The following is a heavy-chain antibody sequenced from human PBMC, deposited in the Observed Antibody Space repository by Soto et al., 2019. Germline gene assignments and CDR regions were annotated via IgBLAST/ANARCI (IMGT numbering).Heavy chain of an antibody. CDR1: GGSFSGYY. Sequence: QVQLEQWGAGLLKPSETLSLTCAVYGGSFSGYYWSWIRQPPGKGLEWIGEINHSGSTNYNPSLKRRXXIXVXXSKNKFSLNLYSVTAADTAVYYCARGRWLRQSFDYWGQGTLVTVSS. V-gene: IGHV4-34*02. D-gene: IGHD5-12*01. CDR2: INHSGST. J-gene: IGHJ4*02. CDR3: ARGRWLRQSFDY.